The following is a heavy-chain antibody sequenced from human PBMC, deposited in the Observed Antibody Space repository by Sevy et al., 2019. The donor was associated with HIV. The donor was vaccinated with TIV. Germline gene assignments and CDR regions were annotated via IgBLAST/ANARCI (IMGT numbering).Heavy chain of an antibody. J-gene: IGHJ4*02. Sequence: SETLSLTCTVSGGSISSGGYYWSWIRQHPGKGLEWIGYIYYSGSTYYNPSLKSRVTISVDTSKNQFSLKLSSVTAADTAVYYCARGYGSGSTESRYYFDYWSQGTLVTVSS. CDR3: ARGYGSGSTESRYYFDY. V-gene: IGHV4-31*03. CDR1: GGSISSGGYY. D-gene: IGHD3-10*01. CDR2: IYYSGST.